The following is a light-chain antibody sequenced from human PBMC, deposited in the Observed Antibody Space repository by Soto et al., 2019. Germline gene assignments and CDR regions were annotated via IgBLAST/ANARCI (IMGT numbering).Light chain of an antibody. Sequence: DIQMTQSPSSLSASVGDRVTITCRASQGISNYLAWYQQKPGKVPKLLIYAAPTLQSGVPSRFSGSGSGTDFTLTISSLQPEDVATYYCQKYNSAPTWTFGQGTKVEIK. CDR2: AAP. CDR3: QKYNSAPTWT. J-gene: IGKJ1*01. CDR1: QGISNY. V-gene: IGKV1-27*01.